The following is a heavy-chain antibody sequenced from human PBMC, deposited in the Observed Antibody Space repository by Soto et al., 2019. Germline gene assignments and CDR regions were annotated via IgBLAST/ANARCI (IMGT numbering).Heavy chain of an antibody. CDR1: GYTFTSYG. CDR3: ARVLTYDFWSGYYVFTEWWFDP. J-gene: IGHJ5*02. D-gene: IGHD3-3*01. Sequence: ASVKVSCKASGYTFTSYGTSWVRQAPGQGLEWMGWISAYNGNTNYAQKLQGRVTMTTDTSTSTAYMELRSLRSDDTAVFYCARVLTYDFWSGYYVFTEWWFDPWGQGTLVTVSS. CDR2: ISAYNGNT. V-gene: IGHV1-18*01.